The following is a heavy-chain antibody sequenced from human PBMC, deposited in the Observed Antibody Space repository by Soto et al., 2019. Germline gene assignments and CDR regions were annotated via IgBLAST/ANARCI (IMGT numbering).Heavy chain of an antibody. CDR2: IYYTGST. CDR3: ARPVVMNYNWFDP. J-gene: IGHJ5*02. CDR1: GVSISSGGYY. Sequence: SETLSLTCTVSGVSISSGGYYWTWIRQHPQKGLEWIGHIYYTGSTHYNPSLKSRTTISVDTSKNQFSLRLSSVTAAGTAVYYCARPVVMNYNWFDPCGEGTLVTVSS. V-gene: IGHV4-30-4*08. D-gene: IGHD3-22*01.